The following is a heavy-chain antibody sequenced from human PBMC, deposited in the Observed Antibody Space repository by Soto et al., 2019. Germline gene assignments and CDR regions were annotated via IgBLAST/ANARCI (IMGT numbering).Heavy chain of an antibody. CDR1: GFTFSSYA. CDR3: AKRSDFWSGYPNY. J-gene: IGHJ4*02. V-gene: IGHV3-23*01. Sequence: SGFTFSSYAMSWVRQAPGKGLEWVSAISGSGGSTYYADSVKGRFTISRDNSKNTLYLQMNSLRAEDTAVYYCAKRSDFWSGYPNYWGQGTLVTVSS. CDR2: ISGSGGST. D-gene: IGHD3-3*01.